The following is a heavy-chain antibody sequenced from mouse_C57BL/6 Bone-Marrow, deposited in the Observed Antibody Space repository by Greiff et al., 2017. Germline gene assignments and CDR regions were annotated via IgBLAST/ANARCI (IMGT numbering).Heavy chain of an antibody. CDR2: IDPSDSET. V-gene: IGHV1-52*01. CDR3: TREGDGYYAWFAY. J-gene: IGHJ3*01. D-gene: IGHD2-3*01. Sequence: VQLQQPGAELVRPGSSVKLSCKASGYTFTSYWMHWVKQRPIQGLEWIGNIDPSDSETHYNQKFKDKATLTVNKSSSAAYMQLSSLISEDSAVYYGTREGDGYYAWFAYWGQGTLVTVSA. CDR1: GYTFTSYW.